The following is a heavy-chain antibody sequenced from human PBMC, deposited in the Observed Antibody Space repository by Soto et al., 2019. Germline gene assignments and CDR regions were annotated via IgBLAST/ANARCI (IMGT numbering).Heavy chain of an antibody. CDR1: GGSISSGGYY. Sequence: QVQLQESGPGLVKPSQTLSLTCTVSGGSISSGGYYWSWIRQHPGKGLEWIGYIYYSGSTYYNPSLKSRVTISVDTSKNQVSLKRSSVTAADTAVYYCARVCGGDCHYGMDVWGQGTTVTVSS. J-gene: IGHJ6*02. CDR2: IYYSGST. CDR3: ARVCGGDCHYGMDV. V-gene: IGHV4-31*03. D-gene: IGHD2-21*02.